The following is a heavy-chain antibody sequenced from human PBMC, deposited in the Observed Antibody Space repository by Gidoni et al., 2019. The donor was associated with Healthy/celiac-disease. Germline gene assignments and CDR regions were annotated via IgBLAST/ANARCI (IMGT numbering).Heavy chain of an antibody. J-gene: IGHJ3*02. CDR1: GGSISSSSYY. CDR2: IYYSGST. V-gene: IGHV4-39*01. D-gene: IGHD1-26*01. CDR3: ARLRVGAPDDAFDI. Sequence: QLQLQESGPGLVKPSETLSLTCTVPGGSISSSSYYWGWLRQPPGKGLEWIVSIYYSGSTYYNPSLKSRVTISVDTSKNQFSLKLSSVTAADTAVYYCARLRVGAPDDAFDIWGQGTMVTVSS.